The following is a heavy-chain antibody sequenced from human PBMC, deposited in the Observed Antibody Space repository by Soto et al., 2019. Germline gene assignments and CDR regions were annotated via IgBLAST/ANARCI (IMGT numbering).Heavy chain of an antibody. CDR1: GGSISSGDYY. CDR2: IYYSGSS. D-gene: IGHD6-19*01. V-gene: IGHV4-61*08. Sequence: SETLSLTCTVSGGSISSGDYYWSWIRQPPGKGLEYIGYIYYSGSSDYNPSLKSRVTISVDTSKNQLSLKLSSVTAADTAVYFCARIAPGYSSTYPFDNWGQGTLVTVSS. J-gene: IGHJ4*02. CDR3: ARIAPGYSSTYPFDN.